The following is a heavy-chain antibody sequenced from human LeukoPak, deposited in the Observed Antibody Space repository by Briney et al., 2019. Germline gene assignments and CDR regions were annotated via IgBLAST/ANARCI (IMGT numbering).Heavy chain of an antibody. Sequence: GGSLRLSCAASGFTFSSYDIHWVRQATGKGLEWVSAIGTAGDTYYPGSVKGRFTISRENAKNSLYLQMNSLRAGDTAVYYCARDKSGGIMDVWGKGTTVTVSS. CDR1: GFTFSSYD. D-gene: IGHD4-23*01. CDR3: ARDKSGGIMDV. J-gene: IGHJ6*03. V-gene: IGHV3-13*01. CDR2: IGTAGDT.